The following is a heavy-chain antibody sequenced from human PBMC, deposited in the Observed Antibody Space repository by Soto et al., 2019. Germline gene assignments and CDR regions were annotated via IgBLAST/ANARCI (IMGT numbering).Heavy chain of an antibody. V-gene: IGHV4-30-4*01. J-gene: IGHJ5*02. CDR1: GGSLSSGDYC. D-gene: IGHD2-15*01. CDR3: ARGYCGGGHFPRGADWFAP. Sequence: LSLTCSVSGGSLSSGDYCWSWVRQAPRGGLEWVGYMCYSGNTYYYNPSLKSRSTISVDTSKNHFSLRLTSVTASDTAVYFCARGYCGGGHFPRGADWFAPWGQGILVTVSS. CDR2: MCYSGNTY.